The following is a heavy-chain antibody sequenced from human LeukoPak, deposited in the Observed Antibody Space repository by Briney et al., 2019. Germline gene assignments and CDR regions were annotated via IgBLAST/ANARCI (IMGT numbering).Heavy chain of an antibody. CDR2: IYSGGST. V-gene: IGHV3-66*01. Sequence: GGSLRLSCAASGFTFSNYAMRWVRQAPGKGLEWVSLIYSGGSTYYADSVKGRFTISRDNSKNTLYLQMNSLRAEDTAVYYCARDPNEAVAGIVYWGQGTLVTVSS. J-gene: IGHJ4*02. D-gene: IGHD6-19*01. CDR1: GFTFSNYA. CDR3: ARDPNEAVAGIVY.